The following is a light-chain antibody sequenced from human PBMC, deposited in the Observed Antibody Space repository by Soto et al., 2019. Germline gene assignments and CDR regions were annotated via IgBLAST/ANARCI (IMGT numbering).Light chain of an antibody. CDR1: SSNIGAGYD. J-gene: IGLJ2*01. CDR3: QSYDSSLSAVV. Sequence: QAVVTQPPSVSGAPGQRVTISCTGSSSNIGAGYDVHWYQQLPGTAHKLLIYGNSNRPSGVPDRFSGSKSGTSASLAITGHQAEDEADYYCQSYDSSLSAVVFGGGTKLTVL. CDR2: GNS. V-gene: IGLV1-40*01.